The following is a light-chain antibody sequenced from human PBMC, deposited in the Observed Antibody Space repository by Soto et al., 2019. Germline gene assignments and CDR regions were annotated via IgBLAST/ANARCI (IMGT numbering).Light chain of an antibody. Sequence: QSALTQPRSVSAFPGQSVTISCTGSRSDVGGYNYVSWYQQYPDKAPKLIIYDVTKRPSGVPDRFSGSKSGYTASLTISGLQTEDEADCYSCSYAGSQIHWMFGGGTKLTVL. CDR1: RSDVGGYNY. J-gene: IGLJ3*02. V-gene: IGLV2-11*01. CDR2: DVT. CDR3: CSYAGSQIHWM.